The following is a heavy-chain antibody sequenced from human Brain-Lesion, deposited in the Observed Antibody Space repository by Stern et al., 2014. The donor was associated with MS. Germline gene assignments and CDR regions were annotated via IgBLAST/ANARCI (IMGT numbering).Heavy chain of an antibody. J-gene: IGHJ1*01. Sequence: QLVESGPGLVKPSETLSLTCTVSGGSISRSTYYRGWLRLSPGKGLEWIGSVYYSGRTFSNPSLQSRVTIPAHLSPDPFLPTMASVTAADTGLYYCARASGLLEYWGQGVLVTVSS. V-gene: IGHV4-39*02. CDR3: ARASGLLEY. CDR1: GGSISRSTYY. CDR2: VYYSGRT. D-gene: IGHD2-2*01.